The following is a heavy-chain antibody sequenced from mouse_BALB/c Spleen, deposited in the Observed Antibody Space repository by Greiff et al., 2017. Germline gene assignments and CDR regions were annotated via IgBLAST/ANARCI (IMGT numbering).Heavy chain of an antibody. CDR3: ARGVLRYYYAMDY. Sequence: VQLQQSGPELVKPGASVKISCKASGYSFTGYFMNWVMQSHGKSLEWIGRINPYNGDTFYNQKFKGKATLTVDKSSSTAHMELRSLASEDSAVYYCARGVLRYYYAMDYGGQGTSVTVSS. V-gene: IGHV1-20*02. CDR1: GYSFTGYF. D-gene: IGHD1-1*01. J-gene: IGHJ4*01. CDR2: INPYNGDT.